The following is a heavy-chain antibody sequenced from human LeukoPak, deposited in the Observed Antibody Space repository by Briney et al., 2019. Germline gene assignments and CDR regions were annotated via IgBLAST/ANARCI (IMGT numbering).Heavy chain of an antibody. D-gene: IGHD1-26*01. Sequence: GGSLRLSCAASGFTFSSYGMHWVRQAPGKGLEWVAVIWYDGSNKYYADSVKGRFTISRDNSKNTLYLQMNSLRAEDTAVYYCARDGEWELPNLDAFDIWGQGTMVTVSS. CDR1: GFTFSSYG. J-gene: IGHJ3*02. CDR3: ARDGEWELPNLDAFDI. CDR2: IWYDGSNK. V-gene: IGHV3-33*01.